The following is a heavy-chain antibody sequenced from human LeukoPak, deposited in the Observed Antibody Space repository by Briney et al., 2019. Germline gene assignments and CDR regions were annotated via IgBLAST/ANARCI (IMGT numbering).Heavy chain of an antibody. CDR1: GYTFTSYD. Sequence: ASVKVSCKASGYTFTSYDINWVRQATGQGLEWMGWMNPNSGNTGYAQKFQGRVTMTRNTSISTAYMELSSLRSEDTAVYYCARTTLFPVGELSFFDCWGQGTLVTVSS. V-gene: IGHV1-8*01. CDR2: MNPNSGNT. CDR3: ARTTLFPVGELSFFDC. J-gene: IGHJ4*02. D-gene: IGHD3-10*01.